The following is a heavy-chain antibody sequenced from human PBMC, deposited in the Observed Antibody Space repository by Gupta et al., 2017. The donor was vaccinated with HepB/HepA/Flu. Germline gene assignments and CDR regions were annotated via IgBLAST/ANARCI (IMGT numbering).Heavy chain of an antibody. D-gene: IGHD3-9*01. V-gene: IGHV3-33*01. CDR2: IWYDGINK. J-gene: IGHJ4*02. CDR3: ARGRRLARGLPYFDY. CDR1: GFNFSSYV. Sequence: QVQLVESGGGVVQPGRSLRLSCTTFGFNFSSYVMHWVRQAPGEGLQWVAVIWYDGINKYYADSVKGRFTISRDNSKNTLYLQMNSLRADDTAVFYCARGRRLARGLPYFDYWGQGNLVTVSS.